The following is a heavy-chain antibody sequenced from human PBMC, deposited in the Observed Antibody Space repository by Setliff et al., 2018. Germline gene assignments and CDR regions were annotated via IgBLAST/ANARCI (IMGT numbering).Heavy chain of an antibody. J-gene: IGHJ5*02. CDR3: ARQRVVVGAPSWFDP. CDR1: GGSFSTYY. CDR2: ISHSGST. D-gene: IGHD2-15*01. V-gene: IGHV4-34*01. Sequence: SETLSLTCAVYGGSFSTYYWSWIRQPPGKGLEWIGEISHSGSTNYNLSLKSPVTISLDASKNQFSLTLTSVTAADTAVYYCARQRVVVGAPSWFDPWGQGTLVTVSS.